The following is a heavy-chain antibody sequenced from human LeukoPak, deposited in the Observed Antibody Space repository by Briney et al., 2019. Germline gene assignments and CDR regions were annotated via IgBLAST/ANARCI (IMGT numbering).Heavy chain of an antibody. V-gene: IGHV4-4*07. Sequence: SETLSLTCTVSGGSISSYYWSWIRQPAGTGLERIGRIYTSGSTNYNPSLKSRVTMSVDTSKNQFSLKLSSVTAADTAVYYCARDLGTNTVVTAFDYWGQGTLVTVSS. CDR1: GGSISSYY. D-gene: IGHD4-23*01. CDR2: IYTSGST. J-gene: IGHJ4*02. CDR3: ARDLGTNTVVTAFDY.